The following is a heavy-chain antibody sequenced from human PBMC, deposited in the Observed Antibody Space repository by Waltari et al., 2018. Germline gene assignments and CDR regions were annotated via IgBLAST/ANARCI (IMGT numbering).Heavy chain of an antibody. Sequence: QVQLQESGPGLVKPSETLSLSCSVPRGSISGFYWSWIRQPPGKGLEWIGHIYSSGTTNYNPSLNGRVTISVDPPKNQFSLKLTSVTAADTAMYYCARDGAAATWADYYYMDVWGEGITVTVSS. CDR1: RGSISGFY. CDR3: ARDGAAATWADYYYMDV. D-gene: IGHD6-13*01. V-gene: IGHV4-4*09. CDR2: IYSSGTT. J-gene: IGHJ6*03.